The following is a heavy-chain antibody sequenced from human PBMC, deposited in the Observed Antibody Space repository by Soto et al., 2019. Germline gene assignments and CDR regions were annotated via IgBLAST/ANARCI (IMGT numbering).Heavy chain of an antibody. CDR2: IVVGSGNT. Sequence: GASVKVSCKASGFTFTSSAMQWVRQARGQRLEWIGWIVVGSGNTNYAQKFQERVTITRDMSTSTAYMELSSLRSEDTAVYYCAVPGGSYRRNDAFDIWGQGTMVTVSS. V-gene: IGHV1-58*02. D-gene: IGHD3-16*02. CDR3: AVPGGSYRRNDAFDI. J-gene: IGHJ3*02. CDR1: GFTFTSSA.